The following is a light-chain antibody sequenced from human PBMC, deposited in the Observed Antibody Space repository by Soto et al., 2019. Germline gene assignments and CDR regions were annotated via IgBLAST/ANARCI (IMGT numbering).Light chain of an antibody. J-gene: IGKJ1*01. CDR1: QSVSSN. V-gene: IGKV3-15*01. Sequence: EIVMTQSPATLSVSPGERATLSCRASQSVSSNLAWYQQKPGQAPRLLIYGASTRATGIPARFSGSGSGTEFTLTISSLQSEDCAVYYCQQYNNWPWTFGQGTKVAIQ. CDR3: QQYNNWPWT. CDR2: GAS.